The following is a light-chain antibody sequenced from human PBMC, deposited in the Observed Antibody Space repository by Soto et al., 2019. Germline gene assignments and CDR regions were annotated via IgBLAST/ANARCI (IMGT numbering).Light chain of an antibody. Sequence: AIQLTQSPSSLSASLGDGVTITCRASQDINSALVWYQQKPGEDPKFLMSDASSLESGVPSRLNGSGSGTDFNLTISRLQTEDCATYYCQQFNSYTLTFGGGTKLDIK. CDR3: QQFNSYTLT. CDR2: DAS. CDR1: QDINSA. J-gene: IGKJ4*01. V-gene: IGKV1-13*02.